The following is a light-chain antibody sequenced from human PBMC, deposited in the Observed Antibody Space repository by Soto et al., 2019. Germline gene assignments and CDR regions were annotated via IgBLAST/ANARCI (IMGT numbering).Light chain of an antibody. CDR2: ATS. Sequence: EIVLTQSPHTLSLSPGERATLSCRASQTVGTDFLVWYQQKIGQPPRLLIYATSRRATGIPDRFSGSGSGTDFTLTISRLEPEDFAVYYCQQYGGSPRALSFGGGTRVESK. CDR1: QTVGTDF. V-gene: IGKV3-20*01. CDR3: QQYGGSPRALS. J-gene: IGKJ4*01.